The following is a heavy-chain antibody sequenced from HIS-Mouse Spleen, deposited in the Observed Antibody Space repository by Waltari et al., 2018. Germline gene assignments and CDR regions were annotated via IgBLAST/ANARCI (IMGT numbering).Heavy chain of an antibody. Sequence: EVQLVQSGAEVKKPGESLKISCKGSGYSFTSYWSGWVRPMPGKGLEWMGIIYPGDSDTRYSPSFQGQVTISADKSISTAYLQWSSLKASDTAMYYCARHHRMYYYDSSGYYPYFDYWGQGTLVTVSS. D-gene: IGHD3-22*01. CDR1: GYSFTSYW. CDR3: ARHHRMYYYDSSGYYPYFDY. CDR2: IYPGDSDT. J-gene: IGHJ4*02. V-gene: IGHV5-51*01.